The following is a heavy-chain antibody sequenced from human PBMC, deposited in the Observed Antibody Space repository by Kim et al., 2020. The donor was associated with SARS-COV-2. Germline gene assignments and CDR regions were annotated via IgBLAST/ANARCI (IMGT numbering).Heavy chain of an antibody. Sequence: TYYPGSVKGRFTISRENAKNSLYLQMNSLRAGDTAVYYCARGTFRGIDYWGQGTLVTVSS. CDR2: T. D-gene: IGHD3-16*01. J-gene: IGHJ4*02. V-gene: IGHV3-13*01. CDR3: ARGTFRGIDY.